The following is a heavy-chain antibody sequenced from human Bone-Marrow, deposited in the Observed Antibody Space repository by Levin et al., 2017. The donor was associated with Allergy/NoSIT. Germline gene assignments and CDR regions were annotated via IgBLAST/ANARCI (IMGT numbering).Heavy chain of an antibody. CDR1: GFTFSSYA. V-gene: IGHV3-23*01. D-gene: IGHD5-12*01. Sequence: QSGGSLRLSCAASGFTFSSYAMSWVRQAPGKGLEWVSAISDSGGYTYYADSVKGRFTISRDNSKNTLYLQMNSLRAEDTAVYYCAKDDSGYDSWGGPFDYWGQGTLVTVSS. J-gene: IGHJ4*02. CDR3: AKDDSGYDSWGGPFDY. CDR2: ISDSGGYT.